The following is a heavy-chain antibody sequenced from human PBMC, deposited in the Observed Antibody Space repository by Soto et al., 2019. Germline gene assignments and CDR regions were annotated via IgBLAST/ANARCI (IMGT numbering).Heavy chain of an antibody. Sequence: QVQLVQSGAEVKKPGASVKVSCKTSGYTFTHYYMHWVRLAPGQGREWMGVINPGGGYTTYAQKFQGRVTMNRDTSTSTVYMELSSLKSEDTAVYYCGREYFDSRGTPPGDWGQGTLVTVSS. CDR1: GYTFTHYY. CDR3: GREYFDSRGTPPGD. J-gene: IGHJ4*02. D-gene: IGHD3-22*01. V-gene: IGHV1-46*01. CDR2: INPGGGYT.